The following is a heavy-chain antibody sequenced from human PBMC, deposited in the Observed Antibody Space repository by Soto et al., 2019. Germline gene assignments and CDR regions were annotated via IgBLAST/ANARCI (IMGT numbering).Heavy chain of an antibody. CDR3: ASIFGPNWFDP. D-gene: IGHD3-3*01. V-gene: IGHV3-30-3*01. Sequence: GGSLRLSCAASGSTFSSYAMHWVRQAPGKGLEWVAVISYDGSNKYYADSVKGRFTISRDNSKNTLYLQMNSLRAEDTAVYYCASIFGPNWFDPWGQGTLVTVSS. CDR1: GSTFSSYA. CDR2: ISYDGSNK. J-gene: IGHJ5*02.